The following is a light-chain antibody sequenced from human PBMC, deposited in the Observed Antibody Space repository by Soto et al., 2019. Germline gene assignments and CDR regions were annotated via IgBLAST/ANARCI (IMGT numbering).Light chain of an antibody. CDR2: DAS. CDR3: QQRSNWPRT. Sequence: EIVLTPYPATLSLSPGERATLSCRASQSVSSYLAWYQQKPGQAPRLLIYDASNRATGIPARFSGSGSGTDFTLTISSLEPEDFAVYYCQQRSNWPRTFGPGPKADIK. CDR1: QSVSSY. J-gene: IGKJ3*01. V-gene: IGKV3-11*01.